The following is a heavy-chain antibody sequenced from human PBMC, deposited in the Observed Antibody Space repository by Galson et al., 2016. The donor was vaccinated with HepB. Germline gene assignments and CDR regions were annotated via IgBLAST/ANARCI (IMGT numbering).Heavy chain of an antibody. CDR2: MNPGGSRT. CDR3: AADFGGPDDY. V-gene: IGHV3-74*01. Sequence: SCAFSGLTFSKYWMHWVRQAPGKGLVWVSRMNPGGSRTDYADSVEGRFTISKDNAKNTLYLQMNSLRAEDTAVYYCAADFGGPDDYWGQGSMVAVSS. CDR1: GLTFSKYW. D-gene: IGHD3-10*01. J-gene: IGHJ4*02.